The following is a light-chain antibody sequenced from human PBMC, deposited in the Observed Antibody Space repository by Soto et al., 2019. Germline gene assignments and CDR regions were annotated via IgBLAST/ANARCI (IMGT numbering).Light chain of an antibody. CDR1: SSNIGSNT. V-gene: IGLV1-44*01. J-gene: IGLJ1*01. Sequence: QSALTQPPSASGTPGQRVTISCSGSSSNIGSNTVNCYQQLPGTAPKLLIYSNNQRPSGVPDRLSGSKSGTSASLAISGLQSEDEADYYCAAWDDSLNGYVFGTGTKVTVL. CDR3: AAWDDSLNGYV. CDR2: SNN.